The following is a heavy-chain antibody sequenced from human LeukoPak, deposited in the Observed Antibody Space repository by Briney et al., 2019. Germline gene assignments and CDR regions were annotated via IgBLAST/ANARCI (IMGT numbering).Heavy chain of an antibody. CDR1: GFTFSTYV. D-gene: IGHD3-10*01. J-gene: IGHJ4*02. CDR3: ARGLRGVIQLPADY. CDR2: ISSSSSYI. Sequence: GGSLRLSCAASGFTFSTYVMSWVRQAPGKGLEWVSSISSSSSYIYYADSVKGRFTISRDNAKNSLYLQMNSLRAEDTAVYYCARGLRGVIQLPADYWGQGTLVTVSS. V-gene: IGHV3-21*01.